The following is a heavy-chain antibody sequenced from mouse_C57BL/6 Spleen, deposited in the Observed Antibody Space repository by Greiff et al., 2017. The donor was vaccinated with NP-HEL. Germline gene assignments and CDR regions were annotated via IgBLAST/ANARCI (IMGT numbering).Heavy chain of an antibody. CDR1: GFNIKDDY. CDR2: IDPENGDT. CDR3: TPYDYAAWFAY. D-gene: IGHD2-4*01. J-gene: IGHJ3*01. V-gene: IGHV14-4*01. Sequence: VQLKESGAELVRPGASVKLSCTASGFNIKDDYMHWVKQRPEQGLEWIGWIDPENGDTEYASKFQGKATITADTSSNTAYLQLSSLTSEDTAVYYCTPYDYAAWFAYWGQGTLVTVSA.